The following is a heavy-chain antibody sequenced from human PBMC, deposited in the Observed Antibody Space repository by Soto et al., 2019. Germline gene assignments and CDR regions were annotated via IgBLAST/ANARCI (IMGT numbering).Heavy chain of an antibody. D-gene: IGHD7-27*01. CDR3: ARAPGHYYYGRDV. CDR2: IGTAGDT. V-gene: IGHV3-13*01. J-gene: IGHJ6*02. CDR1: GFTFSSYD. Sequence: EVQLVESGGGLVQPGGSLRLSCAAAGFTFSSYDMHWVRQATGKRLEWVSAIGTAGDTYYPGSVKGRFTISRENAKNSLYLQMNSLRAGDTAVYYCARAPGHYYYGRDVWGQGTTVTVSS.